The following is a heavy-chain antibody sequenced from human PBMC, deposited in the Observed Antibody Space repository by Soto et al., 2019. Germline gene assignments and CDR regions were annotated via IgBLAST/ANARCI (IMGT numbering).Heavy chain of an antibody. CDR3: ATAGRIYYCMDV. CDR1: GFIFSSYA. CDR2: ISYDGSNK. Sequence: QVQLVESGGGVVQPGRSLRLSCAASGFIFSSYAMHWVRQAPGRGLEWVAFISYDGSNKYYADSVKGRFTISRDNSKNTLYVQMNSLRAEETAVYYCATAGRIYYCMDVWGQGTTVTVSS. V-gene: IGHV3-30-3*01. J-gene: IGHJ6*02.